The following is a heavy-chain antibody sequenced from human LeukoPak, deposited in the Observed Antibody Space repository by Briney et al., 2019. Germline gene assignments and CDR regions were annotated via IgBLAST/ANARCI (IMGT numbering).Heavy chain of an antibody. Sequence: GESLKISCKGSGYSFTSYWIGWVRQMPGKGLEWMGIIYPGDSDTRYSPSFQGQVTISADKSISTAYLQWSSLKASDTAMYYCARRADLSMARGVIDYWGQGTLVTVSS. CDR1: GYSFTSYW. J-gene: IGHJ4*02. CDR2: IYPGDSDT. CDR3: ARRADLSMARGVIDY. D-gene: IGHD3-10*01. V-gene: IGHV5-51*01.